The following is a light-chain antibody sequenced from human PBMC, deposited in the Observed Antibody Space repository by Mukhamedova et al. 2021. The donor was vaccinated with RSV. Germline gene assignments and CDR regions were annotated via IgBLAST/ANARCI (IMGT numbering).Light chain of an antibody. Sequence: GERATLSCRASQSLSSSYLAWYQHKPGQAPRLLINGASSRAAGIPDRFSGSGSGTDFTLTISRLEPEDSVVYYCQRVGVRPRYTCG. CDR3: QRVGVRPRYT. CDR2: GAS. CDR1: QSLSSSY. V-gene: IGKV3-20*01. J-gene: IGKJ2*01.